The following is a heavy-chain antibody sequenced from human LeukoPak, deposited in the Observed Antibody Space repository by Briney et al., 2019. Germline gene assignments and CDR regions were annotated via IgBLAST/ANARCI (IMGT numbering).Heavy chain of an antibody. CDR1: GYTFTSYY. V-gene: IGHV1-46*01. Sequence: GASVKVSCKASGYTFTSYYMHWVRQAPGQGLEWMGLINPTGGSTGYAQKFQGRVTMTRDMSTSTDYMELSSLRSEDTAVYYCAKDSVVVPGLVNYFDSWGQGTLVTVSS. D-gene: IGHD2-2*01. CDR2: INPTGGST. CDR3: AKDSVVVPGLVNYFDS. J-gene: IGHJ4*02.